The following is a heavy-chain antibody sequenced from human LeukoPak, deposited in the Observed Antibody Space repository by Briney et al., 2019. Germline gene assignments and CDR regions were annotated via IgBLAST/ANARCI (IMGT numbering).Heavy chain of an antibody. CDR2: ISYDGSNK. Sequence: QPGGSLRLSCAASGFTFSSYGMHWVRQAPGKGLEWVAVISYDGSNKYYADSVKGRFTISRDNSKNTLYLQMNSLRAEDTAVYYCAKDPTTVTTLNWFDPWGQGTLVTVSS. D-gene: IGHD4-17*01. V-gene: IGHV3-30*18. CDR1: GFTFSSYG. CDR3: AKDPTTVTTLNWFDP. J-gene: IGHJ5*02.